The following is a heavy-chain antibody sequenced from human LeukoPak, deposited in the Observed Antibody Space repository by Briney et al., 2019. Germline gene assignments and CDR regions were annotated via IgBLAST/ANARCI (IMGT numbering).Heavy chain of an antibody. CDR3: AKMRYDSSGHYFDY. D-gene: IGHD3-22*01. V-gene: IGHV3-23*01. Sequence: GGSLRLSCAASGFTFSSYSMNWVRQAPGKGLEWVSAFTSGGTTYYADSVKGRFTISRDNSKNTLHLQMNSLRAEDTAVYYCAKMRYDSSGHYFDYWGQGTLVTVSS. CDR2: FTSGGTT. CDR1: GFTFSSYS. J-gene: IGHJ4*02.